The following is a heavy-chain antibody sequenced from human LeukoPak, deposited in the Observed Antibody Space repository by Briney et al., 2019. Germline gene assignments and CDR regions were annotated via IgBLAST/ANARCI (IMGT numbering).Heavy chain of an antibody. Sequence: GGSLRLSCAASGFTFSSYGMHWVRQAPGKGLEWVAFIRYDGSNKYYADSVKGRFTISRDNSKNTLYLQMNSLRAEGTAVYYCAKDISAAGLKLVDYWGQGTLVTVSS. CDR2: IRYDGSNK. V-gene: IGHV3-30*02. CDR1: GFTFSSYG. J-gene: IGHJ4*02. CDR3: AKDISAAGLKLVDY. D-gene: IGHD6-13*01.